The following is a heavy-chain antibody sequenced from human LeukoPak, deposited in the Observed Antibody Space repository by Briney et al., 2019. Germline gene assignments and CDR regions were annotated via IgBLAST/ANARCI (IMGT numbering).Heavy chain of an antibody. D-gene: IGHD1-26*01. CDR1: DGSISSYH. Sequence: SETLSLTCTVSDGSISSYHWSWIRQSAGKGLEWIGRIYSSGSTNCNPSLKSRVTMSVDTSKNQFSLKLSSVTAADTAVYYCARGLKYSGTYGWFDPWGQGTPVTVSS. J-gene: IGHJ5*02. CDR2: IYSSGST. V-gene: IGHV4-4*07. CDR3: ARGLKYSGTYGWFDP.